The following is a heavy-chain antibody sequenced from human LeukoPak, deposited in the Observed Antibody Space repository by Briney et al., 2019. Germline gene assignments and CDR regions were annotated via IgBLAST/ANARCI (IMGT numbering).Heavy chain of an antibody. CDR3: ARGFTYCSSTSCHAFDI. CDR1: GGSISSYY. J-gene: IGHJ3*02. D-gene: IGHD2-2*01. V-gene: IGHV4-59*01. CDR2: IYYSGST. Sequence: SETLSLTCTVSGGSISSYYWSWIRQPPGKGLEWIGYIYYSGSTNYNPSLKSRVTISVDTSKNQFSLKLSSVTAADTAAYCCARGFTYCSSTSCHAFDIWGQGTMVTVSS.